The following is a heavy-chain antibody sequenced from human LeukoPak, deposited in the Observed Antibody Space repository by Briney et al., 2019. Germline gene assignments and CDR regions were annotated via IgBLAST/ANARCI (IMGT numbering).Heavy chain of an antibody. J-gene: IGHJ6*02. D-gene: IGHD1-26*01. CDR2: IYSGGST. Sequence: GSLRLSFAASGFTVSTNYMSWVRQAPGKGLEWVSVIYSGGSTYFADSVKGRFTISRDNSKNTLYLQMNSLRAEDTAVYYCARPYSGSYFSYGMDVWGQGTTVTVSS. CDR1: GFTVSTNY. V-gene: IGHV3-53*01. CDR3: ARPYSGSYFSYGMDV.